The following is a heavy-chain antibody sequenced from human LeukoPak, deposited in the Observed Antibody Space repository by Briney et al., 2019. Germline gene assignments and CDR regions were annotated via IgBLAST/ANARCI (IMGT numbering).Heavy chain of an antibody. J-gene: IGHJ6*02. D-gene: IGHD1-26*01. V-gene: IGHV4-59*01. CDR2: IYYSGST. CDR3: ARVRGGSYYEHYYYGMDV. CDR1: GGSISSYY. Sequence: SETMSLTCTVSGGSISSYYWSWIRRPPGKGLEWIGYIYYSGSTNYNPSLKSRVTISVDTSKNQFSLKLSSVTAADTAVYYCARVRGGSYYEHYYYGMDVWGQGTTVTVSS.